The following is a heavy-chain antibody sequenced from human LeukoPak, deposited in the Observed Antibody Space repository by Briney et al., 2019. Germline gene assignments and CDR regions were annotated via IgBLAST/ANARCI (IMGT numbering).Heavy chain of an antibody. Sequence: SATLSLTCTVSGGSISSGGYYWCWIRQHPGKGLEWIGYIYYSGSTYYNPSLKSRVTISVDTSKNQFSLKLSSVTAADTAVYYCARGYDSSGYYYWFDPWGQGTLVTVSS. J-gene: IGHJ5*02. CDR3: ARGYDSSGYYYWFDP. D-gene: IGHD3-22*01. V-gene: IGHV4-31*03. CDR1: GGSISSGGYY. CDR2: IYYSGST.